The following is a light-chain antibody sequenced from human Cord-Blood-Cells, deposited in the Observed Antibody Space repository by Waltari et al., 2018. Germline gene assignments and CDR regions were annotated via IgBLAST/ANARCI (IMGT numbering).Light chain of an antibody. CDR1: QSVLYSANNKNY. Sequence: DIVMTQSPDSLAVSLGERATINCKSSQSVLYSANNKNYLAWYQQKPGRPPKLLIYWAFTREFGVPDRFSGSGSGTDFTLTISSLQAEEVAVYYCQQYYSTPTWTFGQGTKVEIK. CDR3: QQYYSTPTWT. J-gene: IGKJ1*01. V-gene: IGKV4-1*01. CDR2: WAF.